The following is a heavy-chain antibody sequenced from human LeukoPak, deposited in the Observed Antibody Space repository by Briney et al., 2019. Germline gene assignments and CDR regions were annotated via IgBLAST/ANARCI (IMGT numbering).Heavy chain of an antibody. CDR1: SAYINNYY. V-gene: IGHV4-4*07. Sequence: SETLSLTCTVSSAYINNYYWTWIRQPAAQGLEWIGRLHATESAIYNPSLKGRGTMSLDTSKAQLSLTLTSVTAADSAVYYCASLSSGAAFDVWGQGTVVTVSS. D-gene: IGHD3-22*01. CDR2: LHATESA. J-gene: IGHJ3*01. CDR3: ASLSSGAAFDV.